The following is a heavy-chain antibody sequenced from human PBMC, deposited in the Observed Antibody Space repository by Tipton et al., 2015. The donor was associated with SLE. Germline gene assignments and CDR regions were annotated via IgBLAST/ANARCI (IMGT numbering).Heavy chain of an antibody. CDR3: ARDRSRSGSDVFDY. V-gene: IGHV1-46*01. J-gene: IGHJ4*01. D-gene: IGHD1-26*01. CDR1: GYTFSSNY. Sequence: QLVQSGAEVKKPGASVKVSCTASGYTFSSNYIHWVRQAPGQGLEWMGIVNPDTGGTNYAQRFQGRVTVTADTSSSTVYVELSSLRFDDTAVYYCARDRSRSGSDVFDYWGHGSLVTVSS. CDR2: VNPDTGGT.